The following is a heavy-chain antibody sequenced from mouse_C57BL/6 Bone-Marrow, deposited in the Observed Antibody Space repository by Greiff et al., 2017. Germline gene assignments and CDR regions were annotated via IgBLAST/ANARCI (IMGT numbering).Heavy chain of an antibody. CDR2: INPGSGGT. CDR3: ARSSYWYFDV. D-gene: IGHD1-1*01. V-gene: IGHV1-54*01. J-gene: IGHJ1*03. CDR1: GYAFTNYL. Sequence: QVQLKQSGAELVRPGTSVKVSCKASGYAFTNYLIEWVKQRPGQGLEWIGVINPGSGGTNYNEKFKGKATLTADKSSSTAYMQLSSPTSEDSAVYFCARSSYWYFDVWGTGTTVTVSS.